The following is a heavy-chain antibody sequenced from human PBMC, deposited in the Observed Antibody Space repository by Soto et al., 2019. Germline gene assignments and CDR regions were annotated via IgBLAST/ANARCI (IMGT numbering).Heavy chain of an antibody. D-gene: IGHD3-3*01. V-gene: IGHV3-48*03. CDR1: GFNFSDYE. J-gene: IGHJ4*02. Sequence: VGSLRLSCSASGFNFSDYELNWVRQAPGKGLEWVSYISSRGLTAYYSAPVRGRFTISRDNAKNSVSLQMTTLRAEDTAIYYCARGVLLRFFDFWGQGALVTVSS. CDR2: ISSRGLTA. CDR3: ARGVLLRFFDF.